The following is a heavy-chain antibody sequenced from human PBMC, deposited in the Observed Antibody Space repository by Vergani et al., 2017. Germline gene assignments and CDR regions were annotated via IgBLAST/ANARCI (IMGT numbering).Heavy chain of an antibody. Sequence: QVQLQESGPGLVTPSETLSLPCTVSDGSTSSYYWSWIRQPPGKGLDWIGYIYYSGSTNYNPSRKSRVTISVDTSKNKFSLKLSAVTAADTAVYYCARAPSSGYYYFDYWGQGTLVTVSA. J-gene: IGHJ4*02. CDR2: IYYSGST. D-gene: IGHD3-22*01. CDR3: ARAPSSGYYYFDY. CDR1: DGSTSSYY. V-gene: IGHV4-59*01.